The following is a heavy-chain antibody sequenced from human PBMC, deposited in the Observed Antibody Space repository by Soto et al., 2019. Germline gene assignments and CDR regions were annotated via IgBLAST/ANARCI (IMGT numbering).Heavy chain of an antibody. D-gene: IGHD1-1*01. CDR1: GYTFTDYW. CDR3: ARHINNCRYDYYAMDV. J-gene: IGHJ6*02. V-gene: IGHV5-51*01. CDR2: IYPGDSDT. Sequence: GESLKISCKGSGYTFTDYWIGWVRQLPGKGLEWMGIIYPGDSDTRYSPSFQGQVTITADKSTSTAYLQWNTLKASDTAMYYCARHINNCRYDYYAMDVWGPGTTVNVSS.